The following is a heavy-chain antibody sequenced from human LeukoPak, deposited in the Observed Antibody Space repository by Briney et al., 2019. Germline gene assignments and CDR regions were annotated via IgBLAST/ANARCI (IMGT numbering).Heavy chain of an antibody. CDR3: AGAGLLTGYYNFDY. CDR2: INSDGSST. V-gene: IGHV3-74*01. D-gene: IGHD3-9*01. J-gene: IGHJ4*02. Sequence: GGSLRLSCAASGFTFSSYWMHWVRQAPGKGLVWVSRINSDGSSTSYADSVKGRFTISRDNAKNTLYLQMNSLRAEDTAVYYCAGAGLLTGYYNFDYWGQGTLVTVSS. CDR1: GFTFSSYW.